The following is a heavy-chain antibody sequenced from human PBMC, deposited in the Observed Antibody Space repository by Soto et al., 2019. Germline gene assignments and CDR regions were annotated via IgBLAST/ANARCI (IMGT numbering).Heavy chain of an antibody. CDR2: INPNSGGT. CDR3: ARGPPTITGDQSRDNWFDP. CDR1: GYTFTGYY. D-gene: IGHD7-27*01. Sequence: ASVKVSCKASGYTFTGYYMHWGRQAPGQGLEWMGWINPNSGGTNYAQKFQGWVTMTRDTSISTAYMELSRLRSDDTAVYYCARGPPTITGDQSRDNWFDPWGQGTLVTVSS. V-gene: IGHV1-2*04. J-gene: IGHJ5*02.